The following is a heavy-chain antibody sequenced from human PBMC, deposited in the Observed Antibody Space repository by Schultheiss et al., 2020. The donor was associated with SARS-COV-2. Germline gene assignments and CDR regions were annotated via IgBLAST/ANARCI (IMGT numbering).Heavy chain of an antibody. CDR3: ARDQRLLWFGELALDAFDI. CDR2: IYYSGST. Sequence: SETLSLTCTVSGGSISSYYWSWIRQPAGKGLEWIGYIYYSGSTNYNPSLKSRVTMSVDTSKNQFSLKLSSVTAADTAVYYCARDQRLLWFGELALDAFDIWGQGTMVTVSS. CDR1: GGSISSYY. V-gene: IGHV4-59*12. D-gene: IGHD3-10*01. J-gene: IGHJ3*02.